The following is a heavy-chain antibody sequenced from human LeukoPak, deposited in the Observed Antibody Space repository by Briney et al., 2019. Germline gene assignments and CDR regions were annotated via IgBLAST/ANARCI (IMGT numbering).Heavy chain of an antibody. CDR2: IKQDGSEA. CDR1: GFTFSSYW. Sequence: GGSLRLSCAASGFTFSSYWMTWVRQAPGEGLEWGAHIKQDGSEAYYVDSVKGRFTVSRDNAKNSLYLQLNSLGAEDTAVYYCATRYCTIPACRASSYHCMDNWGKGTTVTVSS. J-gene: IGHJ6*03. D-gene: IGHD2-8*01. V-gene: IGHV3-7*01. CDR3: ATRYCTIPACRASSYHCMDN.